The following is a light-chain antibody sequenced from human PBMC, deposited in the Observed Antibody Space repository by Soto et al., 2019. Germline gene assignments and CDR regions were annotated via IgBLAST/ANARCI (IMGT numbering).Light chain of an antibody. CDR3: AGWDGSLRGFV. V-gene: IGLV1-44*01. CDR1: SSNIGRDP. CDR2: DNN. J-gene: IGLJ1*01. Sequence: SVLTQPHAASGTPGQVVTISCSGSSSNIGRDPVNWYQELPGTAPKLLIYDNNQRPSGVPDRFSGSKSGTSASLAISGLQSEDEADYFCAGWDGSLRGFVFGTGTKVTVL.